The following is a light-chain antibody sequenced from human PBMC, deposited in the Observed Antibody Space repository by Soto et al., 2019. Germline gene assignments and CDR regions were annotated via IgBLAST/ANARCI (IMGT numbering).Light chain of an antibody. Sequence: DIQMTQSPSTLSAFVGDRVTITCRASQSISGWLAWYQQKPGKAPKLLIYDASSLEGGVPSRSSGSGSGTEFTLTISSLQPDDSATYFCQQYNTYSRTFGQGTKVEIK. V-gene: IGKV1-5*01. CDR3: QQYNTYSRT. J-gene: IGKJ1*01. CDR1: QSISGW. CDR2: DAS.